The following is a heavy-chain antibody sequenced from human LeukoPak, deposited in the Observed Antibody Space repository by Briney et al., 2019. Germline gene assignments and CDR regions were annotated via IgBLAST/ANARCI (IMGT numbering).Heavy chain of an antibody. V-gene: IGHV1-18*01. CDR3: ARSPHILTGENFDY. J-gene: IGHJ4*02. CDR2: ISAYNGNT. CDR1: GYTFTSYG. D-gene: IGHD3-9*01. Sequence: ASVKVSCKASGYTFTSYGISWVRQARGQGLEWMGWISAYNGNTNYAQTLQGRVTMTTDTSTSTAYMELRSLRSDDTAVYYCARSPHILTGENFDYWGQGTLLTVSS.